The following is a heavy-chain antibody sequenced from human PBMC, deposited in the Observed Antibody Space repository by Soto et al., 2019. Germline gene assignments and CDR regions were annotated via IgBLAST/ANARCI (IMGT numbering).Heavy chain of an antibody. CDR2: FSGSGSSV. CDR1: GFTFSHYV. CDR3: AKVRATYLSASYFYYGLDV. J-gene: IGHJ6*02. Sequence: EVQLLESGGGLVRPGGSLRLSCAASGFTFSHYVLSWVRQAPGRGLEWVSSFSGSGSSVYLADSVRGRFAMSRDLSTNTVSLQMNSLRVEDTAIYYCAKVRATYLSASYFYYGLDVWGQGTTVTVSS. V-gene: IGHV3-23*01. D-gene: IGHD2-21*01.